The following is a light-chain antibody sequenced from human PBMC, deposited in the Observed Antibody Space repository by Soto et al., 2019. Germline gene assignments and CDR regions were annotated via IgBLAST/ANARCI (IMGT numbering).Light chain of an antibody. J-gene: IGKJ5*01. CDR2: DAS. CDR1: QSVSSY. CDR3: QQRSNWPLIT. V-gene: IGKV3-11*01. Sequence: EIVLTQSPATLSLSPGERATLSSRASQSVSSYLAWYQQKPGQAPRLLIYDASNRATGIPARFSGSGSGTDFTLTISSLEPEDFAVYYCQQRSNWPLITFGQGTRLEI.